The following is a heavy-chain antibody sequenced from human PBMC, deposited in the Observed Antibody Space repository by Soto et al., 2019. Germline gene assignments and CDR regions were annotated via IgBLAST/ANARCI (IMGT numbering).Heavy chain of an antibody. CDR1: GFAFSSYS. CDR2: ISGSGGST. Sequence: GGSLRLSCAASGFAFSSYSMSWVRQAPGKGLEWVSAISGSGGSTYYADSVKGRFTISRDNSKNTLYLQMNSLRAEDTAVYYCAKSTFRYCSGGSCYPPYYYYGMDVWGQGTTVTVSS. CDR3: AKSTFRYCSGGSCYPPYYYYGMDV. V-gene: IGHV3-23*01. D-gene: IGHD2-15*01. J-gene: IGHJ6*02.